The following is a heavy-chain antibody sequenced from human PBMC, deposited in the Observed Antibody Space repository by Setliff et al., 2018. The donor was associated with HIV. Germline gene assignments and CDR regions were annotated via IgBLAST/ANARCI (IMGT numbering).Heavy chain of an antibody. D-gene: IGHD2-15*01. Sequence: GGSLRLSCTASGFTFGDDAMSWFRQAPGKRLEWVSTISNSGDSTFHVDSVKGRFTISRDNSKNTVYLQMNSLRAEDTAIYYCAKMVGGSRSSGSCYFDYWGKGTLVTVSS. CDR3: AKMVGGSRSSGSCYFDY. CDR1: GFTFGDDA. J-gene: IGHJ4*02. V-gene: IGHV3-23*01. CDR2: ISNSGDST.